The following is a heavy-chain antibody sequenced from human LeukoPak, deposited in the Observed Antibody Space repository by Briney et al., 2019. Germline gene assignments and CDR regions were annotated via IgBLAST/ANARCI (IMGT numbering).Heavy chain of an antibody. V-gene: IGHV1-69*06. D-gene: IGHD3-10*01. CDR2: IIPIFGTA. CDR1: GGTFSSYA. Sequence: ASVKVSCKASGGTFSSYAISWVRQAPGQGLEWMGGIIPIFGTANYAQKFQGRVTITADKSTSTAYMELSSLRSEDTAVYYCARGSLFGSGTRSFYYYYYMGVWGKGTTVTVSS. J-gene: IGHJ6*03. CDR3: ARGSLFGSGTRSFYYYYYMGV.